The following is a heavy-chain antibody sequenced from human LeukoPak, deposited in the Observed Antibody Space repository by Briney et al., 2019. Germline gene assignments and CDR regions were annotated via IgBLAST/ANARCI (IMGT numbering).Heavy chain of an antibody. V-gene: IGHV3-23*01. J-gene: IGHJ6*02. CDR3: AATPIVVVPAALYGMDV. CDR1: GFTFSSYA. CDR2: ISGSGGST. Sequence: GRSLRLSCAASGFTFSSYAMSWVRQAPGKGLEWVSAISGSGGSTYYADSVKGRFTISRDNSKNTLYLQMNSLRAEDTAVYYCAATPIVVVPAALYGMDVWGQGTTVTVSS. D-gene: IGHD2-2*01.